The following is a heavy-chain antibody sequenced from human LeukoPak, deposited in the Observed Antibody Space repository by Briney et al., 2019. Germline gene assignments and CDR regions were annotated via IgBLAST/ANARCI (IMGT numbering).Heavy chain of an antibody. V-gene: IGHV4-59*02. CDR1: GVSVRSYY. CDR2: ISDSGST. D-gene: IGHD6-13*01. Sequence: SETLSLTCTVSGVSVRSYYWSWIRQPPGKGLEWIGHISDSGSTNYNPSLKSRVTISADTSKNQFSLRLSSVTAADTAVYYCAKRGYSSSFNPWGQGALVTVSS. J-gene: IGHJ5*02. CDR3: AKRGYSSSFNP.